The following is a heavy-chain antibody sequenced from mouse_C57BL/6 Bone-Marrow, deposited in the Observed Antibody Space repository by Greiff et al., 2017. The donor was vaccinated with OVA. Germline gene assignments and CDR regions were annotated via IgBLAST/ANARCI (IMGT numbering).Heavy chain of an antibody. V-gene: IGHV1-81*01. Sequence: QVQLQQSGAELARPGASVKLSCKASGYTFTSSGISWVKQRTGQGLEWIGEIYPRSGNTYYNEKFKGKATLTADKSSSTAYMELRSLTSEDSAVYYCARGMTLLGGFAYWGQGTLVTVSA. CDR2: IYPRSGNT. CDR1: GYTFTSSG. D-gene: IGHD4-1*01. J-gene: IGHJ3*01. CDR3: ARGMTLLGGFAY.